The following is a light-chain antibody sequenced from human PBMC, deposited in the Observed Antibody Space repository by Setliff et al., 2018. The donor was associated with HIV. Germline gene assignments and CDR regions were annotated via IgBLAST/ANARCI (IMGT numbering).Light chain of an antibody. J-gene: IGLJ1*01. CDR2: DVS. CDR3: ASYAGSNNFV. Sequence: QSALTQPPSASGSPGQSVTISCTGTSSDIGSYNYVSWYQQHPGKAPKFIIYDVSQRPSGVPDRFSGSKSGNTASLTVSGLQPEESADYYCASYAGSNNFVFGTGTKVTVL. CDR1: SSDIGSYNY. V-gene: IGLV2-8*01.